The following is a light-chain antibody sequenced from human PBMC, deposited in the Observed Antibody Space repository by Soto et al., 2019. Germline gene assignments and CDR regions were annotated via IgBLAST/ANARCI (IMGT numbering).Light chain of an antibody. CDR2: GAS. CDR1: QSVSSSY. CDR3: QQDGSSRWT. J-gene: IGKJ2*02. Sequence: EIVLTQSPGTPSLSPGERATLSCRASQSVSSSYLAWYQQKPGQAHRLLIYGASSRATGIPDRFSGSGSGTDFTLTISRLEPEDFAVYYCQQDGSSRWTFGQGTKLQIK. V-gene: IGKV3-20*01.